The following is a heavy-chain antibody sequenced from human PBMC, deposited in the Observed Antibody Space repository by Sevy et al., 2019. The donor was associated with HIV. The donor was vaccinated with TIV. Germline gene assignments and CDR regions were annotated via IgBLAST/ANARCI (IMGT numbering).Heavy chain of an antibody. D-gene: IGHD3-22*01. CDR3: AKDWPDYYDSSDSFDY. CDR1: GFTFSSYA. J-gene: IGHJ4*02. CDR2: ISGSGGST. V-gene: IGHV3-23*01. Sequence: GGSLRLSCAASGFTFSSYAMSWVRQAPGKGLEWVSAISGSGGSTYYADSVKGRFTISRDNSKNTLYLQMNSLRAEDRAVYYCAKDWPDYYDSSDSFDYWGQGTLVTVSS.